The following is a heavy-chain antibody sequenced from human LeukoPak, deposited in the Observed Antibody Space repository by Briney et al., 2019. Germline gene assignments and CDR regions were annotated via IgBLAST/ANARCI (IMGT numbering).Heavy chain of an antibody. Sequence: SVKVSCQASGGTFSSYAISWMRQAPGQGLEWMGGIIPIFGTANYAQKFQGRVTITTDESTSTAYMELSSLRSEDTAVYYCASPGSYGSGSPFDYWGQGTLVTVSS. J-gene: IGHJ4*02. V-gene: IGHV1-69*05. CDR1: GGTFSSYA. CDR2: IIPIFGTA. D-gene: IGHD3-10*01. CDR3: ASPGSYGSGSPFDY.